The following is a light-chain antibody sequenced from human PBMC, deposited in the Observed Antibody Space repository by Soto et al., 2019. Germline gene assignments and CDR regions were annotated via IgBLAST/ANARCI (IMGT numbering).Light chain of an antibody. CDR1: QSIGSN. CDR2: GAS. J-gene: IGKJ3*01. CDR3: QQYDNWPRT. Sequence: EIVMTQSPATLSVSPGERATLSCRASQSIGSNLAWYQQIPGQAPRLLIYGASTRATGIPARFSGSGSGTDFTLTISSLQSEDFAVYYCQQYDNWPRTFGPGTKVNIK. V-gene: IGKV3-15*01.